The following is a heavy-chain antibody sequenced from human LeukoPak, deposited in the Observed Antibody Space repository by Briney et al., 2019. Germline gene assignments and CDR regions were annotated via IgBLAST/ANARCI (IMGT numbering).Heavy chain of an antibody. CDR1: GFIFTDYG. D-gene: IGHD3-22*01. Sequence: GGSLRLSCAASGFIFTDYGMHWVRQAPGKGLEWLTFIRYDGSDKYYADSVKGRFTISRDNSKNTLYLQMNSLRAEDTAVYYCASSSSGYYYPDYWGQGTLVTVSS. J-gene: IGHJ4*02. V-gene: IGHV3-30*02. CDR2: IRYDGSDK. CDR3: ASSSSGYYYPDY.